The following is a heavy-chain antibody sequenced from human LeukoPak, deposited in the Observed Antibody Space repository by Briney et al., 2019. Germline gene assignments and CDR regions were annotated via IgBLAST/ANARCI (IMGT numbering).Heavy chain of an antibody. CDR1: GGSISSSSYY. V-gene: IGHV4-39*01. Sequence: SETLSLTCTFSGGSISSSSYYWGWIRQPPGKGLVWIGSIYYSGSTYYNPSLKSRVTISVDTSKNQFSLKLSSVTAADTAVYYCATSIAAAGPYYFDYWGQGTLVTVSS. CDR3: ATSIAAAGPYYFDY. J-gene: IGHJ4*02. D-gene: IGHD6-13*01. CDR2: IYYSGST.